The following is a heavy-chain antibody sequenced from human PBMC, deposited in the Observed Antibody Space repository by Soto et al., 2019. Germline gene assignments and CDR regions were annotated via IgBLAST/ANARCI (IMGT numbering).Heavy chain of an antibody. CDR3: SSNYYYDSSGYYYIYFDY. V-gene: IGHV1-69*12. Sequence: QVQLVQSGAEVKKPGPSVKVSCQASGGTFSSYAISWVRQAPGQGLEWMGGIIPIFGTADYAQKFQGRLTSTADDSTSTAYTELNSLRSEDTAVYYCSSNYYYDSSGYYYIYFDYWGQGTLVTVSS. CDR1: GGTFSSYA. D-gene: IGHD3-22*01. CDR2: IIPIFGTA. J-gene: IGHJ4*02.